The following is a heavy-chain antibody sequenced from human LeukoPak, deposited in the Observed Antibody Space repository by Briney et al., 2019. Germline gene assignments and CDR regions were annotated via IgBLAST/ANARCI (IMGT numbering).Heavy chain of an antibody. CDR3: ARGLPFWSGYYNWFDP. J-gene: IGHJ5*02. Sequence: SETLSLTCTVSGGSISSSSYYWGWIRQPPGKGLEWIGCIYYSGSTYYNPSLKSRVTISIDTSKNQFSLKLSSVTAADTAVYYCARGLPFWSGYYNWFDPWGQGTLVTVSS. D-gene: IGHD3-3*01. CDR2: IYYSGST. V-gene: IGHV4-39*01. CDR1: GGSISSSSYY.